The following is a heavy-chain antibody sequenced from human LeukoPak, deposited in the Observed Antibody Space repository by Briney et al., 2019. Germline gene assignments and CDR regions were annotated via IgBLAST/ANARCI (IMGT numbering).Heavy chain of an antibody. J-gene: IGHJ4*02. V-gene: IGHV3-30*04. CDR3: AKQSLGASGLDH. CDR1: GFTFNSYH. D-gene: IGHD1-26*01. Sequence: PGRSLRLSSAVSGFTFNSYHMHWVRQAPNKGLDWVAVVPHDGSSASHAASVNGRFTISRDKSKDTMFLQMNSLRVDDTAIYYCAKQSLGASGLDHWGQGVLVTVSS. CDR2: VPHDGSSA.